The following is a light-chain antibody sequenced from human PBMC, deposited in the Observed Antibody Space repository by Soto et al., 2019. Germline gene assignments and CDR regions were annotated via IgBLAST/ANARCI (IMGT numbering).Light chain of an antibody. CDR1: SSDVGSYDL. Sequence: QSALTQPASVSGSPGQSITISCTGTSSDVGSYDLVSWYQHHPGKAPKLMIYEVSKRPSGVSNRFPGSKSDNTASLTISGLQAEDEADYYCCSLAGSSTYVFGTGTKLTVL. CDR2: EVS. CDR3: CSLAGSSTYV. V-gene: IGLV2-23*02. J-gene: IGLJ1*01.